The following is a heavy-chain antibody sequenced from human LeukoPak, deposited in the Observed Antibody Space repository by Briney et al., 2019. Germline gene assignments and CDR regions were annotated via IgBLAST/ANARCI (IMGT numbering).Heavy chain of an antibody. V-gene: IGHV4-59*01. CDR3: ARVLDYGGNSAYNWFDP. CDR1: GGSISSYY. CDR2: IYYSGST. D-gene: IGHD4-23*01. Sequence: SETLSLTCTVSGGSISSYYWSWIRQPPGKGLEWIGYIYYSGSTNYNPSLKSRVTISVDTSKNQFSLKLSSVTAADTAVYYCARVLDYGGNSAYNWFDPWGQGTLVTVSS. J-gene: IGHJ5*02.